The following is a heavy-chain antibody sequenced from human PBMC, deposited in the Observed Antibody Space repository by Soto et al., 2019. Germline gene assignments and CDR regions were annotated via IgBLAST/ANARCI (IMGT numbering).Heavy chain of an antibody. D-gene: IGHD2-15*01. CDR3: ARCRDAFGFDS. V-gene: IGHV4-31*03. J-gene: IGHJ4*02. CDR2: IXYXGXT. CDR1: GGSIKSGGYY. Sequence: PSETLSLTCNVSGGSIKSGGYYWGWIRQPPGKXLXWXXXIXYXGXTXXXXSLESRASISLDTSGHHFSLKLTAVTAADTAVYYCARCRDAFGFDSWGQGTLVTVSS.